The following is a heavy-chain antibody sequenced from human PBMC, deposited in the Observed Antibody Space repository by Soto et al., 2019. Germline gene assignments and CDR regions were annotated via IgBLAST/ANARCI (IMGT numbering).Heavy chain of an antibody. CDR3: ARLAPHYYGSGSYGAG. V-gene: IGHV5-10-1*01. CDR2: IDPSDSYT. D-gene: IGHD3-10*01. J-gene: IGHJ4*02. Sequence: GESLKISCNGSGYSFTSDWISWVGQMPGKGLEWMGRIDPSDSYTNYSPSFQGHVTISADKSISTAYLQWSSLKASDTAMYYCARLAPHYYGSGSYGAGWGQGTLVTVSS. CDR1: GYSFTSDW.